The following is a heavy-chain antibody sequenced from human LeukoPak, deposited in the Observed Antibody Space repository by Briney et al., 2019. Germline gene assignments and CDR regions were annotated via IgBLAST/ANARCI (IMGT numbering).Heavy chain of an antibody. CDR3: ASQGGLLWFGELSGGMDV. D-gene: IGHD3-10*01. V-gene: IGHV3-30-3*01. Sequence: GGSLRLSCAASGFTFSSYAMNWVRQAPGKGLEWVAFISYDGSNKYYADSVKGRFTISRDNSKNTLYLQMNSLRAEVTAVYYCASQGGLLWFGELSGGMDVWGQGTTVTVSS. J-gene: IGHJ6*02. CDR1: GFTFSSYA. CDR2: ISYDGSNK.